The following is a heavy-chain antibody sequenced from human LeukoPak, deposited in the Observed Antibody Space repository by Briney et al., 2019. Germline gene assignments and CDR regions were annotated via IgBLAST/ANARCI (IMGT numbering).Heavy chain of an antibody. V-gene: IGHV4-59*12. D-gene: IGHD3-3*02. CDR1: GVSICSYY. J-gene: IGHJ4*02. CDR3: ARGRAFFD. Sequence: SETLSLTCSVSGVSICSYYWSWLRQRPGKGLVYFGYIHYSGSTNYNPSLKSGVTISFDASKIQFSLKLSSVTAADTAMYYCARGRAFFDWGQGTLVTVSS. CDR2: IHYSGST.